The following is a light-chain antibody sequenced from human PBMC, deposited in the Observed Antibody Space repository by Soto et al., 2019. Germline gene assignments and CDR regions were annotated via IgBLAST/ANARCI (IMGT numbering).Light chain of an antibody. CDR3: KAYDYSLTASV. CDR1: SSNLGAGYD. Sequence: QSVLTQPPSVSGAPGQRVTLSCTGNSSNLGAGYDVHWYKQVPGAAPKLVIFGNRNRPSGVPERFSGSKSGTSASQAITGLQAEDEADYYCKAYDYSLTASVFGGGTKVTVL. V-gene: IGLV1-40*01. J-gene: IGLJ3*02. CDR2: GNR.